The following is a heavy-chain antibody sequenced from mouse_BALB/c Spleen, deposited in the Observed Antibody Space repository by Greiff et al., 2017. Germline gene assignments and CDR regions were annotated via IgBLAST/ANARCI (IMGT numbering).Heavy chain of an antibody. CDR1: GFSLTSYG. CDR3: AKPEGDGYYVGFAY. J-gene: IGHJ3*01. D-gene: IGHD2-3*01. CDR2: IWGDGST. V-gene: IGHV2-3*01. Sequence: VQLQQSGPGLVAPSQSLSITCTVSGFSLTSYGVSWVRQPPGKGLEWLGVIWGDGSTNYHSALISRLSISKDNSKSQVFLKLNSLQTDDTATYYCAKPEGDGYYVGFAYWGQGTLVTVSA.